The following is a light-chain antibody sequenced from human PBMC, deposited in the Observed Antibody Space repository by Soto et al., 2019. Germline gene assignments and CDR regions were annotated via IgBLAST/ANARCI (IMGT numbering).Light chain of an antibody. CDR3: HHYASSRHT. CDR2: GAS. V-gene: IGKV3-20*01. J-gene: IGKJ2*01. Sequence: EIVLTQSPGTLSLSPGERATLSCRASQSVSNSYLAWYQQKPGQAPRLLIYGASSRATGIPDRFSGSGSGTDFTLTISRVEPEDFAVYFCHHYASSRHTFGQGTKVDIK. CDR1: QSVSNSY.